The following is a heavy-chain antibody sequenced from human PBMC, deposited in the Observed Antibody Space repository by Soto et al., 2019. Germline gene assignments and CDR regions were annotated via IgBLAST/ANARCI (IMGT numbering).Heavy chain of an antibody. Sequence: QVQLVESGGGVVQPGRSLRLSCAASGFTFSSYGMHWLRQAPGKGLEWVAVISYDGSNKYYADSVKGRFTISRDNSKNTLYLQMNSLRAEDTAVYYCAKDRDYSKNYYYYGMDVWGQGTTVTVSS. D-gene: IGHD4-4*01. J-gene: IGHJ6*02. V-gene: IGHV3-30*18. CDR1: GFTFSSYG. CDR3: AKDRDYSKNYYYYGMDV. CDR2: ISYDGSNK.